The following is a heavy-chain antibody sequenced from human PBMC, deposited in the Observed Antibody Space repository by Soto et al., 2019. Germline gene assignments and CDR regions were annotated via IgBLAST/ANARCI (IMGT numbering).Heavy chain of an antibody. Sequence: PGGSLTLSCAASGVTFSSYSMNWVRQAPGKGLEWVSYISSSSSTIYYADSVKGRFTISRDNAKNSLYLQMNSLRAEDTAVYYCAAEATILNWFDPWGQGTLVTVSS. CDR3: AAEATILNWFDP. J-gene: IGHJ5*02. CDR1: GVTFSSYS. D-gene: IGHD5-12*01. V-gene: IGHV3-48*01. CDR2: ISSSSSTI.